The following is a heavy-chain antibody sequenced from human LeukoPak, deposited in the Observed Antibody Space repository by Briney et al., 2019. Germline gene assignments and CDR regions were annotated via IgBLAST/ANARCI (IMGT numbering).Heavy chain of an antibody. J-gene: IGHJ4*02. CDR1: GFTFSSYA. CDR3: AKDKATMVRGVIPGSDY. CDR2: ISGSGGST. D-gene: IGHD3-10*01. Sequence: GGSLRLSCAASGFTFSSYAMSWVRQAPGKGLEWVSAISGSGGSTYCADSVKGRFTISRDNSKNTLYLQMNSLRAEDTAVYYCAKDKATMVRGVIPGSDYWGQGTLVTVSS. V-gene: IGHV3-23*01.